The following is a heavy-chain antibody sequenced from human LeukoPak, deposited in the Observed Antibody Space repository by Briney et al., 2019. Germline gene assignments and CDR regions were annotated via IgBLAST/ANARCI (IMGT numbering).Heavy chain of an antibody. J-gene: IGHJ4*02. CDR3: ARHIGAAMPYN. V-gene: IGHV4-39*01. D-gene: IGHD3-10*01. Sequence: PSETLSLTCTVSGGSISRSSNFWGWIRQPPGKGLEWIGSIHYSGTTNYTPSLKSRVTISVDTSKNQFSLKLSSVTAADTAVYYCARHIGAAMPYNWGQGTLVTVSS. CDR1: GGSISRSSNF. CDR2: IHYSGTT.